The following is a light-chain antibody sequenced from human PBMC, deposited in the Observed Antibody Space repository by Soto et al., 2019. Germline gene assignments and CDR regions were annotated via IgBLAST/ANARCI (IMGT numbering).Light chain of an antibody. CDR3: QHYGTSWWT. J-gene: IGKJ1*01. CDR2: GAS. CDR1: QSVRSSY. V-gene: IGKV3-20*01. Sequence: EIVLTQSPGTLSLSPGERATLSRRASQSVRSSYLAWYQQRPGQAPRLLIYGASNRATGIPDRFSGSGSGTDFTLTICRLEPEDFAVYYCQHYGTSWWTFGQGTKVEI.